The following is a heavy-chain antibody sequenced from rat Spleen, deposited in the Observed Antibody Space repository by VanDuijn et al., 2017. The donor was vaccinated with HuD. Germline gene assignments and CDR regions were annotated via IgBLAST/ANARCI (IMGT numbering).Heavy chain of an antibody. J-gene: IGHJ4*01. Sequence: EVQLVESGGGLVQPGGSMKLSCAVSGFTSTSFPVAWVRQAPTKGLEWVATISASGGSTYYRDSVKGRFTISRDNAKNTLYLQMDSLRSEDTATYYCARHTPFNYGTVGDYWGQGASVTVSS. CDR3: ARHTPFNYGTVGDY. CDR1: GFTSTSFP. CDR2: ISASGGST. V-gene: IGHV5-46*01. D-gene: IGHD1-11*01.